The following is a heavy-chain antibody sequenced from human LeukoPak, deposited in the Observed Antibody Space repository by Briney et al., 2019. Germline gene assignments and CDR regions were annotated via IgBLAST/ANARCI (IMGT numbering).Heavy chain of an antibody. D-gene: IGHD5-18*01. Sequence: GASVKVSCKASGYTFTSYDINWVRQATGQELEWMGWMNPNSGNTGYAQKFQGRVTMTRNTSISTAYMELSSLRSEDTAVYYCASSTSYSYGLFDYWGQGTLVTVSS. V-gene: IGHV1-8*01. CDR1: GYTFTSYD. J-gene: IGHJ4*02. CDR3: ASSTSYSYGLFDY. CDR2: MNPNSGNT.